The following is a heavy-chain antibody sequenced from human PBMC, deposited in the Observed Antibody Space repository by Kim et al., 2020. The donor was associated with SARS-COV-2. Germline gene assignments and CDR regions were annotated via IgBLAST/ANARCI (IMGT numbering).Heavy chain of an antibody. CDR1: GGTFSSYA. J-gene: IGHJ3*02. V-gene: IGHV1-69*13. D-gene: IGHD3-16*02. CDR3: ARDSVDSGSELSLNDAFDI. Sequence: SVKVSCKASGGTFSSYAISWVRQAPGQGLEWMGGIIPIFGTANYAQKFQGRVTITADESTSTAYMELSSLRSEDTAVYYCARDSVDSGSELSLNDAFDIWGQGTMVTVSS. CDR2: IIPIFGTA.